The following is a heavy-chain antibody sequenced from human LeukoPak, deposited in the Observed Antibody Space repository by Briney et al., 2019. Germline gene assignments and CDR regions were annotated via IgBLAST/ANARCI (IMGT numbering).Heavy chain of an antibody. CDR3: ARTFYDTLDSDAFDF. D-gene: IGHD2/OR15-2a*01. Sequence: ASVKVSCKASGYIFTDYYMHWVRQAPGQGLEWMGWINPDSDGTNNAQKFQGRVTMTRDTSISTAYMELSRLRSDDTAVYYCARTFYDTLDSDAFDFWGQGTMVIVSS. CDR2: INPDSDGT. V-gene: IGHV1-2*02. CDR1: GYIFTDYY. J-gene: IGHJ3*01.